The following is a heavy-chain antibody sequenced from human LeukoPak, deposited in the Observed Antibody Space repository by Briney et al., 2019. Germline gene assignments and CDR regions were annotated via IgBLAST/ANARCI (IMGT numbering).Heavy chain of an antibody. J-gene: IGHJ6*02. D-gene: IGHD3-22*01. CDR1: GYTFNGYY. V-gene: IGHV1-2*02. CDR3: ARVGGGYYDSSGYYGGPLNYYYGMDV. CDR2: INPNSGGT. Sequence: ASVKVSCKASGYTFNGYYMHWVRQAPGQGLEWMGWINPNSGGTNYAQKFQGGVTMTRDTSISTAYMELSRLRSDDTAVYYCARVGGGYYDSSGYYGGPLNYYYGMDVWGQGTTVTVTS.